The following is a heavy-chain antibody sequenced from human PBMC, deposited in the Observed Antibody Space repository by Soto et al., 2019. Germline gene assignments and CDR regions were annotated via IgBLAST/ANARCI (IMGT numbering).Heavy chain of an antibody. V-gene: IGHV3-30*18. D-gene: IGHD6-19*01. CDR1: GFTVATTG. CDR2: ISHSGTSK. CDR3: AKEWGSSGWFNWFNP. Sequence: QVQLVESGGGVVQPGESLQVACAASGFTVATTGMHWVRQAPGKGLEWVAMISHSGTSKVYIDSVQGRFTISRDNAKNNLYLQMSGLRPENTAIYYCAKEWGSSGWFNWFNPWGQGVLVTVSS. J-gene: IGHJ5*02.